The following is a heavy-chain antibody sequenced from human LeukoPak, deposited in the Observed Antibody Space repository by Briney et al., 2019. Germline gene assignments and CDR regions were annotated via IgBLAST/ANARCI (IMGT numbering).Heavy chain of an antibody. CDR3: ARGSRITMIVVVIRGAFDI. Sequence: SETLSLTCTVSGGSVSSGSYYWSWIRQPPGKGLEWIGYIYYSGSTNYNPSLKSRVTISVDTSKNQFSLKLSSVTAADTAVYYCARGSRITMIVVVIRGAFDIWGQGTMVTVSS. D-gene: IGHD3-22*01. CDR1: GGSVSSGSYY. V-gene: IGHV4-61*01. CDR2: IYYSGST. J-gene: IGHJ3*02.